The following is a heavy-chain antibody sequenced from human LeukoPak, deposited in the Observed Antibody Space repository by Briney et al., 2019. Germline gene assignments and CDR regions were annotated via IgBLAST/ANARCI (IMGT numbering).Heavy chain of an antibody. CDR2: IKQDGSEK. CDR3: AVRGGGDYYYYGVDV. CDR1: GFTFSSYW. J-gene: IGHJ6*02. Sequence: GGSLRLSCAASGFTFSSYWMSWVRQAPGKGLEWVANIKQDGSEKYYVDSVKGRFTISRDNAKNSLYLQMNSLRAEDTAVYYCAVRGGGDYYYYGVDVWGQGTTVTVSS. V-gene: IGHV3-7*01. D-gene: IGHD3-10*01.